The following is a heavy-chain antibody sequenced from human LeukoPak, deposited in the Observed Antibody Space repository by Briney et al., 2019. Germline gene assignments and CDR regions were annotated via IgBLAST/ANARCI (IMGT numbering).Heavy chain of an antibody. CDR1: GFTFSNYW. D-gene: IGHD6-13*01. CDR3: AKQGPIIAAAGTGDY. V-gene: IGHV3-74*01. J-gene: IGHJ4*02. CDR2: INSDGINT. Sequence: TGGSLRLSCAASGFTFSNYWMHWVRHAPGKGLVWVSRINSDGINTSYADSVKGRFTISRDNAKNTLYLQMNSLRAEDTAVYYCAKQGPIIAAAGTGDYWGQGTLVTVSS.